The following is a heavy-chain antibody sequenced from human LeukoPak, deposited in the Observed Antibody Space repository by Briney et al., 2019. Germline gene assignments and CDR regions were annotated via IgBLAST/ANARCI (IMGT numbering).Heavy chain of an antibody. V-gene: IGHV1-2*02. Sequence: ASVKVSCKASGYTFTGYYMHWVRQAPGQGLEWMGWINPNSGGTNYAQKLQGRVTMTTDTSTSTAYMELRSLRSDDTAVYYCARSYYDSSGYLGFAFDIWGQGTMVTVSS. J-gene: IGHJ3*02. CDR1: GYTFTGYY. D-gene: IGHD3-22*01. CDR3: ARSYYDSSGYLGFAFDI. CDR2: INPNSGGT.